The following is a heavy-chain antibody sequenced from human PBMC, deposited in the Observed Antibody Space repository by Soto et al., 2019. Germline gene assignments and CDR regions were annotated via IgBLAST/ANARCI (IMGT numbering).Heavy chain of an antibody. V-gene: IGHV3-48*02. CDR3: ARKGVAFDY. J-gene: IGHJ4*02. CDR1: GFTFSSYS. D-gene: IGHD3-3*01. CDR2: ISTTSSSI. Sequence: GALRLSCAASGFTFSSYSMNWVRQAPGKGLEWISYISTTSSSIYYADSVKGRFTISRDNAKNSLFLQMNSLRDEDTAVYYCARKGVAFDYWGQGALVTVSS.